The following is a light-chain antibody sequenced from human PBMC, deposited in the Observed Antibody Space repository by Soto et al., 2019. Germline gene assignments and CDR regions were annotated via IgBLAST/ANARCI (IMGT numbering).Light chain of an antibody. J-gene: IGKJ3*01. CDR3: QQYDNSPPSFT. CDR2: DTS. Sequence: EIVLTQSPGTLSLSPGERATLSCRASQSVSSSYLAWYQQKPGQAPRLLIYDTSSRATGIPDRFSDSGSGTDFTLTISRLEPEDFAVYYCQQYDNSPPSFTFGPGTKVDIK. CDR1: QSVSSSY. V-gene: IGKV3-20*01.